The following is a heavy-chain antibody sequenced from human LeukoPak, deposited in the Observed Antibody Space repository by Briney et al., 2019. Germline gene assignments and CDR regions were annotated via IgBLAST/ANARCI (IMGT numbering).Heavy chain of an antibody. V-gene: IGHV4-34*01. J-gene: IGHJ4*02. CDR3: ARGSSIAAYFDY. D-gene: IGHD6-6*01. CDR1: GGSFSGYY. CDR2: INHSGST. Sequence: SETLSLTCAVYGGSFSGYYWSWIRQPPGKGLEWIGEINHSGSTNYNPSLKSRVTISVDTSKNQFSLKLSSVTAADTAVYYCARGSSIAAYFDYWGQGTLVTVSS.